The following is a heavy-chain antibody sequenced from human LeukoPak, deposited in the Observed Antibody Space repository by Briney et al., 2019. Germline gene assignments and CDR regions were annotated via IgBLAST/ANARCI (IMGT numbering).Heavy chain of an antibody. CDR1: GFTFSDYY. CDR3: ATDGAGFDT. CDR2: INIAGSNT. V-gene: IGHV3-11*01. J-gene: IGHJ5*02. Sequence: KPGGSLRLSCVASGFTFSDYYMSWIRQAPGKGLEWLSYINIAGSNTHYADSVMGRFTVSRDNAKKSLNLQMNNLRAEDTAVYYCATDGAGFDTWGQGVLVTVSS.